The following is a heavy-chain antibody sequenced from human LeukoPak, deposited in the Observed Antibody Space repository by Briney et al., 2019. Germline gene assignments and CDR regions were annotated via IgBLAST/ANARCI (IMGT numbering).Heavy chain of an antibody. CDR1: GXTFSSYA. CDR2: ISGSGGST. CDR3: AKRSGYDYWYFDY. V-gene: IGHV3-23*01. J-gene: IGHJ4*02. Sequence: PGGSLRLSCAASGXTFSSYAMSWVRQAPGKGLEWVSGISGSGGSTYYADSVKGRFTISRDNSKNTLYLQMNSLRAEDTAVYYCAKRSGYDYWYFDYWGQGTLVTVSS. D-gene: IGHD5-12*01.